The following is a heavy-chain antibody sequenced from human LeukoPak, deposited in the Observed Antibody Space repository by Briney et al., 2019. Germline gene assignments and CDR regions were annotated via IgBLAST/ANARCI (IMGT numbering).Heavy chain of an antibody. V-gene: IGHV1-8*01. J-gene: IGHJ4*02. CDR2: MNPNSGNT. D-gene: IGHD3-3*01. CDR3: ARALNYDFWSGSYSEEIDY. CDR1: GYTSTSYD. Sequence: GASVKVSCKASGYTSTSYDINWVRQATGQGLEWMGWMNPNSGNTGYAQKFQGRVTMTRNTSISTAYMELSSLRSEDTAVYYCARALNYDFWSGSYSEEIDYWGQGTLVTVSS.